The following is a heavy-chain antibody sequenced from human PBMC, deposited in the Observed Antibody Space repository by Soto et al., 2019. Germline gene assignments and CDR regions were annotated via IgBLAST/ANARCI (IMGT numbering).Heavy chain of an antibody. CDR2: IYYSGST. CDR3: ARSLYYYDSSGYYAYYFDY. J-gene: IGHJ4*02. V-gene: IGHV4-59*01. D-gene: IGHD3-22*01. Sequence: SETLSLTCTVSGGSISSDYWRWIRQPPGKGLEWIGYIYYSGSTNYNPSLKSRVTISVDTSKNQFSLKLSSVTAADTAVYYCARSLYYYDSSGYYAYYFDYWGQGTLVTVS. CDR1: GGSISSDY.